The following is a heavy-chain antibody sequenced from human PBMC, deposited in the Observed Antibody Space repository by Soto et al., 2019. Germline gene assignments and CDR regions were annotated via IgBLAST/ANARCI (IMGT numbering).Heavy chain of an antibody. Sequence: EVHLLESGGGLVQPGGSLRLSCAASGFTFSSYAMSWVRQAPGKGLECVSAISGSGGSTYYADSVKGRFTISRDNSKNTQYLQMNSLRAEDTAVYYCANRFSVVAAYFQHWGQCTLVTVSS. CDR3: ANRFSVVAAYFQH. J-gene: IGHJ1*01. V-gene: IGHV3-23*01. CDR2: ISGSGGST. CDR1: GFTFSSYA. D-gene: IGHD6-19*01.